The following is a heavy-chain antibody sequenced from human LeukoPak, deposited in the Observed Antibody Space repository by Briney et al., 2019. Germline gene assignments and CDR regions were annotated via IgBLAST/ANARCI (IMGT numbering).Heavy chain of an antibody. D-gene: IGHD2-2*01. Sequence: QAGGSLRLSCAASGFTFSSYAMSWVRQAPGKGLEWVSAISGSGGSTYYADSVKGRFTISRDKSKNTLYLQMNSLRAEDTAVYYCAKGPMLGYCSSTSCLEYFQHWGQGTLVTVSS. CDR3: AKGPMLGYCSSTSCLEYFQH. V-gene: IGHV3-23*01. J-gene: IGHJ1*01. CDR2: ISGSGGST. CDR1: GFTFSSYA.